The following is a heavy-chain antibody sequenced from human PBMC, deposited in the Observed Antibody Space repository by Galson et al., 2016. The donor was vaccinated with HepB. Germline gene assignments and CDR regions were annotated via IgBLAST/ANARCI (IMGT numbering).Heavy chain of an antibody. D-gene: IGHD1-26*01. Sequence: SLRLSCAASGLTLSSYAMDWVRQAPRKGREWDSAISRSGDATYYADSVKGRFTIFRDNSKDTLYLQMNSLRAEDTAVYYCAKEVGTVHPSNWFDPWGQGTLVTVSS. CDR2: ISRSGDAT. CDR1: GLTLSSYA. V-gene: IGHV3-23*01. J-gene: IGHJ5*02. CDR3: AKEVGTVHPSNWFDP.